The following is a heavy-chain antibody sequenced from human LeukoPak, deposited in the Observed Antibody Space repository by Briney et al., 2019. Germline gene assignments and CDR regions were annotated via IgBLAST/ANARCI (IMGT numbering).Heavy chain of an antibody. D-gene: IGHD6-19*01. V-gene: IGHV4-59*01. CDR1: GGSIRSYH. CDR3: ARYSSSGLDY. J-gene: IGHJ4*02. CDR2: IYNSGST. Sequence: SETLSLTCTVSGGSIRSYHGSWIRQPPGKGLEWIGSIYNSGSTNYSPSHKSRVTISVDTSKNQCSLKLSSVTAEDTAVYYCARYSSSGLDYWGQGTLVTVSS.